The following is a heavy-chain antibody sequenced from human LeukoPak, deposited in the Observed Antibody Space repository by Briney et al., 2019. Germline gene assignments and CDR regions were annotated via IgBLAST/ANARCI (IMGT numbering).Heavy chain of an antibody. CDR1: GFTFSSYG. CDR2: IWYDGSNK. V-gene: IGHV3-33*01. J-gene: IGHJ4*02. D-gene: IGHD3-3*01. CDR3: ARGDFWSGYSFDY. Sequence: GGSLRLSCAASGFTFSSYGMHWVRQAPGKGLEWVAVIWYDGSNKYYADSVKGRFTISRDNSKNTLYLQMNSLRAEDTAVYYCARGDFWSGYSFDYWGQGTLVTVSS.